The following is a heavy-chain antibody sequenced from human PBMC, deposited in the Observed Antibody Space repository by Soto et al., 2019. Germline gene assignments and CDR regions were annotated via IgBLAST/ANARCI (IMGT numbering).Heavy chain of an antibody. Sequence: GASVKVSCKASGYTFTSYAMHWVRQAPGQRLEWMGWINAGNGNTKYSQKFQGRVTITRDTSASTAYMELSSLRSEDTAVYYCARGGTRIGYYDSSGYSRFDPWGQGTLVTVSS. J-gene: IGHJ5*02. V-gene: IGHV1-3*01. CDR3: ARGGTRIGYYDSSGYSRFDP. D-gene: IGHD3-22*01. CDR1: GYTFTSYA. CDR2: INAGNGNT.